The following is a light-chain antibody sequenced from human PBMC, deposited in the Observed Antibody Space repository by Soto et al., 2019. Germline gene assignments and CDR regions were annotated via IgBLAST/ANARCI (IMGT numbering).Light chain of an antibody. J-gene: IGKJ1*01. CDR1: QNIITW. CDR2: KAS. Sequence: DIQMTQSPSTLSASVGDRVTITCRASQNIITWLAWYQQKPGKAPKLLIYKASSLESGVPSRFSGSGSGKEFTLTISSLQPDDFATYYCQQYNNYQWTFGQGTKVEIK. V-gene: IGKV1-5*03. CDR3: QQYNNYQWT.